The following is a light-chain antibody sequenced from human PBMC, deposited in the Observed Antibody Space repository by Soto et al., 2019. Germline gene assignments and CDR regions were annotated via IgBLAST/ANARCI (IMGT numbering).Light chain of an antibody. V-gene: IGKV3-11*01. Sequence: EIVLTQSPATLSLSPGQRATLSCRASQSVGSYLAWYHQKPGQAPRLLIYDASNRATGIPDRFSGSGSGTDFTLTISSLEPEDFAVYYCQQRSNWPWTFGQGIKVEVK. CDR2: DAS. J-gene: IGKJ1*01. CDR3: QQRSNWPWT. CDR1: QSVGSY.